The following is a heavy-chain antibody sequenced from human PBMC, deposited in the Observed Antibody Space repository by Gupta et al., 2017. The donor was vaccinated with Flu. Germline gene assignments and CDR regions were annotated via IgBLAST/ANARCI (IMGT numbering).Heavy chain of an antibody. CDR2: IYYSGST. D-gene: IGHD6-19*01. CDR3: ARGNGYSSGWYRAYYGMDV. J-gene: IGHJ6*02. CDR1: GGSISSGGYY. Sequence: PSQTLSLTCTVSGGSISSGGYYWSWIRQHPGKGLEWIGYIYYSGSTYYNPSLKSRVTISVDTSKNQFSLKLSSVTAADTAVYYCARGNGYSSGWYRAYYGMDVWGQGTTVTVSS. V-gene: IGHV4-31*03.